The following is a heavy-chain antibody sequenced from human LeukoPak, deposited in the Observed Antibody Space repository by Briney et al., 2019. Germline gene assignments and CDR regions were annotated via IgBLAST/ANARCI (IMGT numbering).Heavy chain of an antibody. CDR2: INPNSGGT. V-gene: IGHV1-2*02. J-gene: IGHJ3*01. D-gene: IGHD4-23*01. CDR1: GYTFIGYY. CDR3: ARSGGGNLDAFDL. Sequence: ASVKVSCKTSGYTFIGYYMHWVRQAPGQGLEWMGWINPNSGGTNYAQKFQGRVTMTRDTSISTAYMELSRLRSDDTAVYYCARSGGGNLDAFDLWGQGTMVTVSS.